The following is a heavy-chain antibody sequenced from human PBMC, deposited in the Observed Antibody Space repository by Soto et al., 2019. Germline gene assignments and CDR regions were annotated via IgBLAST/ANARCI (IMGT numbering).Heavy chain of an antibody. CDR2: IFYSGST. V-gene: IGHV4-39*07. D-gene: IGHD5-12*01. Sequence: SETLSLTCNVSGGSISSSRSYWAWIRQPPGKGLEWIANIFYSGSTYYNPSLASRVTISVDTSKNQFSLKLSSVTAADTAVYYCAREDIVATIPQYYFDYWGQGTLVTVSS. CDR3: AREDIVATIPQYYFDY. CDR1: GGSISSSRSY. J-gene: IGHJ4*02.